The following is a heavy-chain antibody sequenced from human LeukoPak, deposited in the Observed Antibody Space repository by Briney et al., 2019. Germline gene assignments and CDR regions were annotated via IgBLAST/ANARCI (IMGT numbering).Heavy chain of an antibody. CDR2: IKSITDGGTI. V-gene: IGHV3-15*07. CDR3: NNREF. J-gene: IGHJ4*02. Sequence: NAGGSLRLSCAASSFTFSNAWMNWVRQAPGKGLEWVGRIKSITDGGTIDYAAPVKGRFTISRDDSKNTLYLQMNSLKTEDTAVYYCNNREFWGQGTLVTVSS. D-gene: IGHD3-10*01. CDR1: SFTFSNAW.